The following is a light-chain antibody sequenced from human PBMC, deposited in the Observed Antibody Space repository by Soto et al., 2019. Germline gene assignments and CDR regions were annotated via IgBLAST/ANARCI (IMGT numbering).Light chain of an antibody. CDR1: SSDVGSYDL. J-gene: IGLJ3*02. CDR3: CSYAGSRTWV. CDR2: EVS. V-gene: IGLV2-23*02. Sequence: QSVLTQPASVSGSLGQSITISCTGTSSDVGSYDLVSWYQQHPGKGPQLMIYEVSKWPSGVSNRFSGSKSGKTASLTIFGLQAEDEADYYCCSYAGSRTWVFGGGTQLTVL.